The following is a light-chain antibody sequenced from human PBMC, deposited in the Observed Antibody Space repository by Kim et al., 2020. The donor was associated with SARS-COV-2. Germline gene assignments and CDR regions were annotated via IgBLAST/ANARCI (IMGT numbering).Light chain of an antibody. CDR2: EDN. CDR1: SGNIASSY. V-gene: IGLV6-57*01. CDR3: QSYDDFNRV. Sequence: GKTVTISCTRSSGNIASSYVQWYQQRPGSSPTTLIYEDNQRTPGVPERFSSSVDSSSNSASLTISGLKTEDEADYFCQSYDDFNRVFGGGTKLTVL. J-gene: IGLJ3*02.